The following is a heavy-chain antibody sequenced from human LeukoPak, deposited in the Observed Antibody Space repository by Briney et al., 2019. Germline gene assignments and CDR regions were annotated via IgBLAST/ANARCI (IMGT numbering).Heavy chain of an antibody. J-gene: IGHJ5*02. D-gene: IGHD1-26*01. Sequence: SETLSLTCTVSGGSISSGDYYWSWIRPPPGKGLEWIGYIYYSGSTYYNPSLKSRVTISVDTSKNQFSLKLSSVTAADTAVYYCARGPIVGATQGWFDPWGQGTLVTVSS. CDR1: GGSISSGDYY. CDR3: ARGPIVGATQGWFDP. V-gene: IGHV4-30-4*01. CDR2: IYYSGST.